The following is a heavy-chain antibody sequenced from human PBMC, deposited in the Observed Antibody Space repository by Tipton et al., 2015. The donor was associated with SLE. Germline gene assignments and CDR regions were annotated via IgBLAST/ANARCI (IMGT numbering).Heavy chain of an antibody. V-gene: IGHV3-7*01. Sequence: SLRLSCATSGVSFTNAWMTWVRQAPGKGLEWVANIKQDGSEIYYVDSVKGRFTISRDNAMNSLYLQMNSLRVDDTAVYYCARGGSNRSMFWEDWGQGTLVSFSS. CDR1: GVSFTNAW. J-gene: IGHJ4*02. CDR3: ARGGSNRSMFWED. D-gene: IGHD3-10*02. CDR2: IKQDGSEI.